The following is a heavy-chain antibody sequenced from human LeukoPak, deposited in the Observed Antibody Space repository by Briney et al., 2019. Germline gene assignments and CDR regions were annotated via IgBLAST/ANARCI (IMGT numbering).Heavy chain of an antibody. J-gene: IGHJ4*02. D-gene: IGHD3-9*01. CDR1: VDSIINNNY. CDR2: IYHGGST. CDR3: ARTSLTGILHDFDH. Sequence: SQSLSLTCAVSVDSIINNNYGGGFRRPPGKGREGMGHIYHGGSTYYNPSLKSRVTISVDTSKNQFSVKLNSVTAADTAVYYCARTSLTGILHDFDHWGQGTLVTVSS. V-gene: IGHV4-38-2*01.